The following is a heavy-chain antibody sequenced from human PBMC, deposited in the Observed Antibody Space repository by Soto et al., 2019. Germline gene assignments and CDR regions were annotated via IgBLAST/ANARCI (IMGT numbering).Heavy chain of an antibody. Sequence: HPGWSMRLSCAASGFTFSSYGMHWVRQAPGKGLEWVAVISYDGSNKYYADSVKGRFTISRDNSKNTLYLQMNSLRAEDTAVYYCAKAPHCTSHCYTPEDYFDYWGQGTLVTVSS. V-gene: IGHV3-30*18. CDR3: AKAPHCTSHCYTPEDYFDY. J-gene: IGHJ4*02. CDR1: GFTFSSYG. D-gene: IGHD2-2*02. CDR2: ISYDGSNK.